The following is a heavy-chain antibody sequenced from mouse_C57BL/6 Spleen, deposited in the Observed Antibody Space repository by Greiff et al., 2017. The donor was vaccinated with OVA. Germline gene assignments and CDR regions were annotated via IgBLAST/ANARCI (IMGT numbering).Heavy chain of an antibody. D-gene: IGHD2-5*01. CDR3: ARKGDYSNYDAMDY. CDR1: GFSLTSYG. J-gene: IGHJ4*01. Sequence: QVQLKESGPGLVQPSQSLSITCTVSGFSLTSYGVHWVRQSPGKGLEWLGVIWSGGSTDYNAAFISRLSISKDNSKSQVFFKMNSLQADDTAIYYCARKGDYSNYDAMDYWGQGTSVTVSS. V-gene: IGHV2-2*01. CDR2: IWSGGST.